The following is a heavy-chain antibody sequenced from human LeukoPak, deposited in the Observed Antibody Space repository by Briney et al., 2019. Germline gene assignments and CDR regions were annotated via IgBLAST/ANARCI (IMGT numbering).Heavy chain of an antibody. V-gene: IGHV3-7*03. J-gene: IGHJ4*02. D-gene: IGHD1-26*01. Sequence: PSETLSLTCTVSGGSISGYYWSWIRQPPGKGLEWVANINKDGGEKYYVDSVKGRFTISRDNAKNSLYLQMNSLRADDTAVYYCVKDSPPRYSGSPPAYWGQGTLVTVSS. CDR3: VKDSPPRYSGSPPAY. CDR2: INKDGGEK. CDR1: GGSISGYY.